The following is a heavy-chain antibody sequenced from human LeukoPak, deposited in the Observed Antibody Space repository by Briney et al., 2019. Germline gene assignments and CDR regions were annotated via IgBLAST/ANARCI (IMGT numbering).Heavy chain of an antibody. D-gene: IGHD5-24*01. CDR2: IYYSGST. CDR1: GDSISSGGYY. Sequence: SQTLSLTCTVSGDSISSGGYYWSWIRQHPGKGLEWIGYIYYSGSTYYNPSLKSRVTISVDTSNNQFSLELSSVTAADTAVYYRARTPGLAGYIHFDYWGQGTLVTVSS. J-gene: IGHJ4*02. V-gene: IGHV4-31*03. CDR3: ARTPGLAGYIHFDY.